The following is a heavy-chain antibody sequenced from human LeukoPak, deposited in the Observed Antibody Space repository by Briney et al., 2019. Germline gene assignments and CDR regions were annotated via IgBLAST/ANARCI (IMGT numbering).Heavy chain of an antibody. CDR2: IYYSGST. V-gene: IGHV4-59*08. CDR3: ARHNFHIVSRYYFDY. Sequence: SETLSLTCTVSGGSISSYYWSWIRQPPGKGLEWIGYIYYSGSTNYNPSLKSRVTISVDTSKNQFSLKLSSVTAADTAVYYCARHNFHIVSRYYFDYWGQGTLVTVSS. D-gene: IGHD5/OR15-5a*01. J-gene: IGHJ4*02. CDR1: GGSISSYY.